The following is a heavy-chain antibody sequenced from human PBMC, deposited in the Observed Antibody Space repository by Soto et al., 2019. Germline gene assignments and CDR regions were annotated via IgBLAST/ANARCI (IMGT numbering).Heavy chain of an antibody. CDR3: ARCAYDYYDGMDV. CDR1: GYSIDSGYY. Sequence: WGVFGYSIDSGYYWGWIKHPPGKGLEWIGNSYHSGSTYFNPSLRSRVTISQDTTRNQFSLRLSAVTAADTAVYFCARCAYDYYDGMDVWDQGTTVTVSS. J-gene: IGHJ6*02. CDR2: SYHSGST. V-gene: IGHV4-38-2*01.